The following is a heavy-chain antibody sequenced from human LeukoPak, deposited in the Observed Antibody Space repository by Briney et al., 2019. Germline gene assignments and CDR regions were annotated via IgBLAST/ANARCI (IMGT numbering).Heavy chain of an antibody. CDR1: GYTFTSYD. V-gene: IGHV1-8*01. Sequence: ASVKVSCKASGYTFTSYDINWVRQATGQGLEWMGWMNPNSGNTGYAQKFQGRVTMTRDTSISTAYMELSRLRSDDTAVYYCAAILSPYYYDSSGYQNLFDYWGQGTLVTVSS. CDR2: MNPNSGNT. J-gene: IGHJ4*02. CDR3: AAILSPYYYDSSGYQNLFDY. D-gene: IGHD3-22*01.